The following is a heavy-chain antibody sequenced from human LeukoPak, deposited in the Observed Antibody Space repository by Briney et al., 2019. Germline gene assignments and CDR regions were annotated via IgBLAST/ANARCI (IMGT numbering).Heavy chain of an antibody. D-gene: IGHD5-18*01. Sequence: SETLSLTCTVSGGSISTYSYYWGWLRQPPGKGLVGIGSIYYSGSTYYNPSLKSRVRISVDTSKNQFSLRLSSVTATDTAVYYCARNPRNSYGYDAFDVWGQGTMVTVSS. J-gene: IGHJ3*01. CDR1: GGSISTYSYY. CDR2: IYYSGST. CDR3: ARNPRNSYGYDAFDV. V-gene: IGHV4-39*01.